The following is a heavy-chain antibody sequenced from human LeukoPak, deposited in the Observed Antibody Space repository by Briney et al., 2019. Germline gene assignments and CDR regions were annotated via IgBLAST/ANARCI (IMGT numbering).Heavy chain of an antibody. Sequence: ASVTVSCKASGYTFTGYYIHWLRQAPGQGLEWMGWINPNDGGTKYAQRFQGRVTMTRDTSINTAYMELSRLKSDDTAVYHCARGPSHGAFDFWGQGTLVTVSS. CDR2: INPNDGGT. V-gene: IGHV1-2*02. CDR3: ARGPSHGAFDF. J-gene: IGHJ4*02. CDR1: GYTFTGYY.